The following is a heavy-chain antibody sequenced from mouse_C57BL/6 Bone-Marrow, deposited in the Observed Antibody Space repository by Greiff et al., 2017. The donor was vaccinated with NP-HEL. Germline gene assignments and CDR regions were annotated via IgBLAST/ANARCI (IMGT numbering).Heavy chain of an antibody. CDR2: IDPSDSYT. J-gene: IGHJ4*01. D-gene: IGHD2-4*01. V-gene: IGHV1-59*01. CDR3: ARGLPRMDY. Sequence: QVQLQQSGAELVRPGTSVKLSCKASGYTFTSYWMHWVKQRPGQGLEWIGVIDPSDSYTNYNQKFKGKATLTVDTSSSTAYMQLSSLTSEDSAVYYCARGLPRMDYWGQGTSVTVSS. CDR1: GYTFTSYW.